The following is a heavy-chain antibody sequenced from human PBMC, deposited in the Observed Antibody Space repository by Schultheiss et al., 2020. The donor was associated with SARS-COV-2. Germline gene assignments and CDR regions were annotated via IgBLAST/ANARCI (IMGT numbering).Heavy chain of an antibody. Sequence: SETLSLTCTVSGGSISSSSYYWGWIRQPPGKGLDWIGYIYYTGSTYYNPSLESRATISADTSKNQFSLKLTSVTAADTAAYYCARGEIFRYFDLWGRGTLVTVSS. CDR1: GGSISSSSYY. CDR3: ARGEIFRYFDL. D-gene: IGHD2-21*01. J-gene: IGHJ2*01. V-gene: IGHV4-31*03. CDR2: IYYTGST.